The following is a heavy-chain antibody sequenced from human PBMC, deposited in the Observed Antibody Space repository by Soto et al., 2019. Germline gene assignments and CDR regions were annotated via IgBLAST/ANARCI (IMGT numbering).Heavy chain of an antibody. D-gene: IGHD2-8*01. V-gene: IGHV3-23*01. Sequence: GGSLRLSCAASGFTFSSDAMSWVRQAPGKGLEWVSTISGSGGYTYYADSVKGRFTISIDNSKNTLYLQMNSLRAEDTAVYYCAKGGTSYNWFDPWGQGTLVTVSS. CDR2: ISGSGGYT. J-gene: IGHJ5*02. CDR3: AKGGTSYNWFDP. CDR1: GFTFSSDA.